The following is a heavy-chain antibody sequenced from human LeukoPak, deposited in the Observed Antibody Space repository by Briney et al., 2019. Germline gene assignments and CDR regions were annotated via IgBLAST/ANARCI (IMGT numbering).Heavy chain of an antibody. Sequence: GGSLRLSCAASGFTFSSYWMSWVRQAPGKGLEWVANIKQDGSEKYYVDSVKGRFTISRDNAKNSLYLQMNSLRAEDTAVYYCARDSIQLWPNAIDFWGQGTPVTVSS. V-gene: IGHV3-7*01. CDR3: ARDSIQLWPNAIDF. CDR1: GFTFSSYW. D-gene: IGHD1-1*01. J-gene: IGHJ4*02. CDR2: IKQDGSEK.